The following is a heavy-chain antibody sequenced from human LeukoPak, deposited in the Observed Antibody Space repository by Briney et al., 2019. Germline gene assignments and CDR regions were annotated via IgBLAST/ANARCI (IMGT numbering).Heavy chain of an antibody. Sequence: GASVKVSCKASGGTFSSQAISWVRQAPGQGLEWMGGIISIFGTTNYAQKLQGRVTMTTDTSTSTAYMELRSLRSDDTAVYYCARGGGTDPVDYWGQGTLVTVSS. V-gene: IGHV1-69*05. CDR1: GGTFSSQA. J-gene: IGHJ4*02. CDR2: IISIFGTT. D-gene: IGHD1-1*01. CDR3: ARGGGTDPVDY.